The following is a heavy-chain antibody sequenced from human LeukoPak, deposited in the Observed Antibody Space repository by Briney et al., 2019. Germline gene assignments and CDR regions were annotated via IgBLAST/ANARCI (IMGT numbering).Heavy chain of an antibody. J-gene: IGHJ4*02. CDR1: GGSVTSTSDY. V-gene: IGHV4-61*02. CDR2: IYTSGST. Sequence: PSETLSLTCTVSGGSVTSTSDYWGWIRQPAGKGLEWIGRIYTSGSTNYNPSLKSRVTMSVDTSKNQFSLKLSSVTAADTAVYYCARDLGVNYFDYWGQGTLVTVSS. CDR3: ARDLGVNYFDY. D-gene: IGHD3-10*01.